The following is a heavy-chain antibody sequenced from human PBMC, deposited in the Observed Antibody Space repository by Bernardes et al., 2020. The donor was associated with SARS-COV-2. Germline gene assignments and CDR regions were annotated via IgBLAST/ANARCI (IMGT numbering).Heavy chain of an antibody. CDR2: IHHTGTT. Sequence: SETLYLTCTVSGGSISVYYWSWIRQPPGKGLEWIGYIHHTGTTSYNPSLESRVAISVDTSKNQLSLRLNSVTAADTAVYYGAREWSSFDHWGQGTLVTVSS. J-gene: IGHJ4*02. CDR3: AREWSSFDH. V-gene: IGHV4-59*01. D-gene: IGHD1-26*01. CDR1: GGSISVYY.